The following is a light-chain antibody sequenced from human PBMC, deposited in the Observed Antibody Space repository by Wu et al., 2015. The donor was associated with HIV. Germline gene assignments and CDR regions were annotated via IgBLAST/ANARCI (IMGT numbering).Light chain of an antibody. Sequence: EIVMTQSPATLSVSPGERATLSCRASQSVSSNLAWYQQKPGQAPRLLIYGASTRATGIPARFSGSGSGTEFTLTISSLQSEDFAVYYCQQYNNSAPLTFGGGTKVE. CDR3: QQYNNSAPLT. J-gene: IGKJ4*01. CDR1: QSVSSN. CDR2: GAS. V-gene: IGKV3-15*01.